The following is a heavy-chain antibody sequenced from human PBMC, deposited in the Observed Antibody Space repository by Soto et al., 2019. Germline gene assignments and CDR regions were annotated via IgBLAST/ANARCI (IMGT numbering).Heavy chain of an antibody. V-gene: IGHV3-15*01. D-gene: IGHD3-22*01. J-gene: IGHJ4*02. CDR1: GFTFSNVW. CDR3: NTISHSSGYCHEY. CDR2: IKRKIAGGTT. Sequence: EVQLVESGGGLVKPGGSLRLSCSASGFTFSNVWMSWVRQAPGKGLEWVGLIKRKIAGGTTDYAAPMKGRFTISRDDSKDTLYLQMHSLKSEDTAVYYCNTISHSSGYCHEYWGQGTLVTVSS.